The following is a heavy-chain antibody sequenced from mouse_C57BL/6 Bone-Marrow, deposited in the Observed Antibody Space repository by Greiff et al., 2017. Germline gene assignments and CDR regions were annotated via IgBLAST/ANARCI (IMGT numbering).Heavy chain of an antibody. V-gene: IGHV1-54*01. CDR1: GYAFTNYL. CDR2: INPGSGGT. CDR3: ATIYYYDSSYAMDY. J-gene: IGHJ4*01. D-gene: IGHD1-1*01. Sequence: QVQLQQSGAELVRPGTSVKVSCKASGYAFTNYLIEWVKQRPGQGLEWIGVINPGSGGTNYNEKFKGKAKLTADKSSSTAYMQLSSLTSEDSTVYFSATIYYYDSSYAMDYWGQGTSVTVSS.